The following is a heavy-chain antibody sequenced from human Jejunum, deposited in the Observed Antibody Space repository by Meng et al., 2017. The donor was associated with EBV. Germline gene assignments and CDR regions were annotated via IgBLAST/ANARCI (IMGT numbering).Heavy chain of an antibody. Sequence: QVHLQQWGAGLLKPSETLSLTCAVFRGSFSGYYWSWNRQHPGKGLEWIGEINHSGSTNYNPSLRSRVTISVETSKNQFSLRLNSVTAADTAVYYCARVAFSYTTRSLDSWGQGTLVTVSS. CDR1: RGSFSGYY. V-gene: IGHV4-34*02. CDR2: INHSGST. D-gene: IGHD3-16*02. J-gene: IGHJ4*02. CDR3: ARVAFSYTTRSLDS.